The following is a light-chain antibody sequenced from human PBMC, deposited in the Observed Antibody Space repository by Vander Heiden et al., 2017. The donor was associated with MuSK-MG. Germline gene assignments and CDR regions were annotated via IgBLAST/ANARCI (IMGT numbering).Light chain of an antibody. CDR1: QSVSYSY. CDR2: GAS. V-gene: IGKV3-20*01. J-gene: IGKJ5*01. Sequence: ELVLTQSPGTLSLSPGERATLSCRASQSVSYSYLAWYQQKPGQAPRLLIYGASSRATGIPDRFSGSGSGTDFTLTISRLEPEDFAVYYCQQDDSSPITFGQGTLMEIK. CDR3: QQDDSSPIT.